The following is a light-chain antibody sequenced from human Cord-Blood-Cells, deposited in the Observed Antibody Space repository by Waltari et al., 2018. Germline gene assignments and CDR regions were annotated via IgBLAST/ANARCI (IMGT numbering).Light chain of an antibody. J-gene: IGKJ4*01. CDR1: QSISSY. Sequence: DIQMTQSPSSLSASVGDRVTITCRASQSISSYLNWYQQKPGKAPKLLIYAASSLQSGFPSRFSGSGSGTDFTLTSSSLQPEDFATYYCQQSYSTPLTFGGGTKVEIK. CDR2: AAS. CDR3: QQSYSTPLT. V-gene: IGKV1-39*01.